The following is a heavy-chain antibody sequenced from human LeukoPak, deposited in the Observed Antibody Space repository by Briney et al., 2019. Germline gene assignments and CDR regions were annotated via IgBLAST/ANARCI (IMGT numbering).Heavy chain of an antibody. D-gene: IGHD6-13*01. CDR1: GYTFTSYG. Sequence: ASVKVSCKASGYTFTSYGISWVRQAPGQGLEWMGWISAYNGNTNYAQKLQGRVTMTTDTSTCTAYMELRSLRSGDTAVYYCARDVYRAAAGKDAFDIWGQGTMVTVSS. CDR3: ARDVYRAAAGKDAFDI. V-gene: IGHV1-18*01. CDR2: ISAYNGNT. J-gene: IGHJ3*02.